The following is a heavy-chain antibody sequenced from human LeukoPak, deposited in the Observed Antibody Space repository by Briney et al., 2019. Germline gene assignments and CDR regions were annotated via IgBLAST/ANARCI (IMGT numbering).Heavy chain of an antibody. CDR2: IASGTRT. CDR3: ARRAGEYSHPYDY. CDR1: GFTFSSHG. D-gene: IGHD4-17*01. J-gene: IGHJ4*02. Sequence: TGGSLRLSCVASGFTFSSHGMNWVRQAPGKGLEWVSGIASGTRTYYADSVKGRFAISRGNSKNTLYLQMNSLRADDTAVYYCARRAGEYSHPYDYWGQGTLVTVSS. V-gene: IGHV3-23*01.